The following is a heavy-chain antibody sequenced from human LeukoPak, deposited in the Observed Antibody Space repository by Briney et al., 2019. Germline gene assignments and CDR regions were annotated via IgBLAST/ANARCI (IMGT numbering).Heavy chain of an antibody. Sequence: GSLRLSCAASGFTFSSCAMSWVRQAPGQGLEWVSSIRGGGVNIQYAVSVKGRFTISRDNSNNTLHLQMNSLRVEDTAVYYCAKEFFGSGNYFNGVFDSWGQGALVTVSS. J-gene: IGHJ4*02. CDR2: IRGGGVNI. D-gene: IGHD3-10*01. V-gene: IGHV3-23*01. CDR1: GFTFSSCA. CDR3: AKEFFGSGNYFNGVFDS.